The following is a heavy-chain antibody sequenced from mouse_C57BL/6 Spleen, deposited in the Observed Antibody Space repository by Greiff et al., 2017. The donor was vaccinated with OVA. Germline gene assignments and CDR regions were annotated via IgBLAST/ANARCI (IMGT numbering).Heavy chain of an antibody. V-gene: IGHV1-81*01. Sequence: QVQLQQSGAELARPGASVKLSCKASGYTFTSYGISWVKQRTGQGLEWIGEIYPRSGNTYYNEKFKGKATLTADKSSSTAYMELRSLTSEDSAVYFCARNAYGSSYWYFDVWGTGTTVTVSS. CDR3: ARNAYGSSYWYFDV. CDR1: GYTFTSYG. D-gene: IGHD1-1*01. CDR2: IYPRSGNT. J-gene: IGHJ1*03.